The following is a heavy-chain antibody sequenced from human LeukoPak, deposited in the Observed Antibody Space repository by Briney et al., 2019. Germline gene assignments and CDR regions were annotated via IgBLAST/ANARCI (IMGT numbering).Heavy chain of an antibody. CDR3: ARERSPDIFDGSFYSYYGMDV. Sequence: GGSLRLACAASGFIFSDYYMSWIRQAPGKGREWVSYISSSGSTIYNADSVQGRFTISRDNAKNSLYLQMSSLRAEDTAVYYCARERSPDIFDGSFYSYYGMDVWGQGTTVTVSS. CDR2: ISSSGSTI. J-gene: IGHJ6*02. D-gene: IGHD3-9*01. V-gene: IGHV3-11*01. CDR1: GFIFSDYY.